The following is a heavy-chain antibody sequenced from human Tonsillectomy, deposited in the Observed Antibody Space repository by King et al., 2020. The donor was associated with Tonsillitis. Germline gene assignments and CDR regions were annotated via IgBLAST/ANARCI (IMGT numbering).Heavy chain of an antibody. Sequence: VQLVESGGGVVQPGRSLRLSCAASGFTFSSYGMHWVRQAPGKGLEWVAVISYDGSNTYDADSVKRRFTISRDNSKNTLYLQMNSLRAEDTAVYYCAKDRYGSGSYLDYWGQGTLVTVSS. V-gene: IGHV3-30*18. CDR2: ISYDGSNT. D-gene: IGHD3-10*01. CDR3: AKDRYGSGSYLDY. CDR1: GFTFSSYG. J-gene: IGHJ4*02.